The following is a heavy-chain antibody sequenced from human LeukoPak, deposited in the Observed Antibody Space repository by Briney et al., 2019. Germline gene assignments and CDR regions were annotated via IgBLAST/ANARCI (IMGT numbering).Heavy chain of an antibody. J-gene: IGHJ4*02. CDR1: GGSFSGYY. CDR3: ARGPGGNYDYVWGSYRLTCFDY. V-gene: IGHV4-34*01. Sequence: PETLSLTCAVYGGSFSGYYWSWIRQPPGKGLEWIGEINHSGSTNYNPSLKSRVTISVDTSKNQFSLKLSSVTAADTAVYYCARGPGGNYDYVWGSYRLTCFDYWGQGTLVTVSS. CDR2: INHSGST. D-gene: IGHD3-16*02.